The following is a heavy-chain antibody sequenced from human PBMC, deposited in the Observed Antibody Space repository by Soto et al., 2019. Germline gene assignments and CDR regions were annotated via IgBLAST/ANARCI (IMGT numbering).Heavy chain of an antibody. Sequence: PSETLSLTCTVSGGSISSYYWSWIRQPPGKGLEWIGYIYYSGSTNYNPSLKSRVTISVDTSKNQFSLKLSSVTAADTAVYYCARCIAVAGTLRYYYGMDVWGQGTTVTVSS. V-gene: IGHV4-59*08. CDR2: IYYSGST. CDR3: ARCIAVAGTLRYYYGMDV. J-gene: IGHJ6*02. D-gene: IGHD6-19*01. CDR1: GGSISSYY.